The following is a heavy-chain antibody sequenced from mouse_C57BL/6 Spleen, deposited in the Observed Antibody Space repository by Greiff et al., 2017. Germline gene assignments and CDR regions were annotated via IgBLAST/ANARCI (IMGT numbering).Heavy chain of an antibody. CDR1: GYTFTSYW. CDR2: IHPSDGDT. D-gene: IGHD1-1*01. J-gene: IGHJ1*03. V-gene: IGHV1-74*01. CDR3: AYYYGSSPHWYYGV. Sequence: QVQLQQPGAELVKPGASVKVSCKASGYTFTSYWMHWVKQRPGQGLEWIGRIHPSDGDTNYNQKFKGKATLTVDKSSSTAYMQLSSLTSEDSAVYYCAYYYGSSPHWYYGVWGTGATVTVST.